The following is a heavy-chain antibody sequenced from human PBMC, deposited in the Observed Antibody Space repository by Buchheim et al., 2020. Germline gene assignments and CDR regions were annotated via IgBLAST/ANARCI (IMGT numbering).Heavy chain of an antibody. Sequence: QVQLVQSGAEVKKPGASVKVSCKASGYTFTIYGVNWVRQAPGQGPEWMGWISPSNGNTNYAQKFLGRVTLTTDTSTNTVFMELGSLTNDDTAVYYCARDDYSIIGLWFDPWGQGTL. V-gene: IGHV1-18*01. J-gene: IGHJ5*02. CDR1: GYTFTIYG. CDR2: ISPSNGNT. CDR3: ARDDYSIIGLWFDP. D-gene: IGHD2-21*01.